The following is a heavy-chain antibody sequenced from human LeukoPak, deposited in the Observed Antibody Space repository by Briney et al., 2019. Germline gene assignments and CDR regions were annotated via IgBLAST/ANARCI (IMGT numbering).Heavy chain of an antibody. D-gene: IGHD6-13*01. Sequence: GGSLRLSCAASGFTVSSNYMSWVRQAPGKGLEWVSVIYSGGSTYYADSVKGRFSISRDDSKNTLYLQMNSLRAEDTAVYYCARDSRPSSSWYYFDYWGQGTLVTVSS. CDR3: ARDSRPSSSWYYFDY. CDR1: GFTVSSNY. CDR2: IYSGGST. V-gene: IGHV3-66*01. J-gene: IGHJ4*02.